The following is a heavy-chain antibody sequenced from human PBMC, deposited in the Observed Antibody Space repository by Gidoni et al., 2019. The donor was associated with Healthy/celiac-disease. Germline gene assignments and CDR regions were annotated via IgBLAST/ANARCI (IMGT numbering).Heavy chain of an antibody. Sequence: QVQLVQSGAEVKKPGSSVKVSCKASGGTFSSYALSWVRQAPGQGLEWMGGIIPIFGTANYAQKFQGRVTITADESTSTAYMELSSLRSEDTAVYYCARTNYDYVWGSYSGVPQEFDPWGQGTLVTVSS. J-gene: IGHJ5*02. V-gene: IGHV1-69*01. CDR1: GGTFSSYA. D-gene: IGHD3-16*01. CDR2: IIPIFGTA. CDR3: ARTNYDYVWGSYSGVPQEFDP.